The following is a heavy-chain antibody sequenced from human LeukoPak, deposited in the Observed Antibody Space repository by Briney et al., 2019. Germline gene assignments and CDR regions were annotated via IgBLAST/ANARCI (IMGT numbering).Heavy chain of an antibody. Sequence: GESLKISCKGSGYSINNYWIGWVRQMPGKGLEWMGIIYPADSDIRYSPSFQGQVTISADKSISTAYLQWSSLKASDTAMYYCARLDDSSGYYRYYFDYWGQGTLVTVSS. CDR2: IYPADSDI. D-gene: IGHD3-22*01. CDR1: GYSINNYW. CDR3: ARLDDSSGYYRYYFDY. J-gene: IGHJ4*02. V-gene: IGHV5-51*01.